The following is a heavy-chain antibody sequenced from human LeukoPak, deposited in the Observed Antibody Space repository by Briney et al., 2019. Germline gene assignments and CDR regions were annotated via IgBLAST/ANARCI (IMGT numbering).Heavy chain of an antibody. Sequence: SETLSLTCTVSGGSLNRYYWSCIRQPPARGLEGIGYISSNATTTSTPSLKSRVNISVATSKNHFSLNLSSVTAADTAVYYCARGPSGDYDLSIDYWSQGTLATVPS. J-gene: IGHJ4*02. CDR2: ISSNATT. CDR1: GGSLNRYY. D-gene: IGHD4-17*01. V-gene: IGHV4-59*01. CDR3: ARGPSGDYDLSIDY.